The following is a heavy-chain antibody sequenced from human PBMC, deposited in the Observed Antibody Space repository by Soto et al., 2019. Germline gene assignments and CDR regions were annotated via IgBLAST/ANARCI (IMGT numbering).Heavy chain of an antibody. D-gene: IGHD2-15*01. V-gene: IGHV4-31*03. J-gene: IGHJ4*02. CDR2: IYYSGSA. CDR1: GGSISSGGYY. CDR3: ARGYCSCGSCPTSFDY. Sequence: QVQLQESGPGLVKPSHTLSLTCTVSGGSISSGGYYWSWIRQHPGKGLEWIGYIYYSGSAYYNPSLKSRVNISVDTSKNQFSLKLSSVTAADTAVYYCARGYCSCGSCPTSFDYWGQGTLVTVSS.